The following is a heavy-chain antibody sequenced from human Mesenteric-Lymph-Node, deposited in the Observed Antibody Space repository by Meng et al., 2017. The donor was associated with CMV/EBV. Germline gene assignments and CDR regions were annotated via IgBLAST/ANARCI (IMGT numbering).Heavy chain of an antibody. CDR2: IYYSGST. D-gene: IGHD5-18*01. CDR1: GGSISSSSYY. Sequence: GSLRLSCTVSGGSISSSSYYWGWIRQPPGKGLEWIGSIYYSGSTHYNPSLKSRVTISIDTSKNQFSLKLSSVTAADTAVYYCARDESSSGYSYGWFDPWGQGTLVTVSS. J-gene: IGHJ5*02. V-gene: IGHV4-39*07. CDR3: ARDESSSGYSYGWFDP.